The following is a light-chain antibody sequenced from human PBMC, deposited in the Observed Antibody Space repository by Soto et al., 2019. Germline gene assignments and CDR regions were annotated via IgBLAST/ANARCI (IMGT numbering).Light chain of an antibody. CDR2: DAS. CDR1: QSVSTY. J-gene: IGKJ1*01. Sequence: EIVLTQSPGTLSLSPGERATLSCRASQSVSTYLAWYQQKPGQAPRLLIYDASNRATGIPARFSGSGSGTDFTLTISSLEPEDFAVYYCLKYGSSTGWTCGPWTQVDI. V-gene: IGKV3-11*01. CDR3: LKYGSSTGWT.